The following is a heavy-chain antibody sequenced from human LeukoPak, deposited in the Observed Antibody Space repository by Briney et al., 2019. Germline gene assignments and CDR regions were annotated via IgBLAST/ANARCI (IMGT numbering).Heavy chain of an antibody. Sequence: SETLSLTCTVSGGSISSYYWSWIRQPAGKGLEWIGRIYTSGSINYNPSLKSRVTMSVDTSKNQFSLKLTSVTAADTAVYYCARGYYYDSSGYYQPFDYWGQGTLVTVSS. CDR2: IYTSGSI. CDR3: ARGYYYDSSGYYQPFDY. J-gene: IGHJ4*02. D-gene: IGHD3-22*01. V-gene: IGHV4-4*07. CDR1: GGSISSYY.